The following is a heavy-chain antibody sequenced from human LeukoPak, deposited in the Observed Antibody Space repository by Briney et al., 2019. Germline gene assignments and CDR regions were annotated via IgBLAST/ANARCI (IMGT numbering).Heavy chain of an antibody. CDR2: ISSNGGST. CDR1: GFTFSSYA. V-gene: IGHV3-64*01. Sequence: GGSLRLSCAASGFTFSSYAMHWVRQAPGEGLQYLSGISSNGGSTYYANSVKGRFIISRDNSRNTLYLQMGSLRSEDMAVYYCARDRDYAFDYWGQGTLVTVSS. J-gene: IGHJ4*02. D-gene: IGHD4-17*01. CDR3: ARDRDYAFDY.